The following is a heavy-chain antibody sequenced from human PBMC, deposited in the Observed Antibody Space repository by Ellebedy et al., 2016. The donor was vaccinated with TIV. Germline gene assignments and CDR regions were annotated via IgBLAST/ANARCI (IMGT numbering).Heavy chain of an antibody. D-gene: IGHD3-10*01. CDR2: ISSSSSYI. V-gene: IGHV3-21*01. Sequence: GESLKISCVASGFTFSSYSMNWVRQVPGKGLEWVSSISSSSSYIYYADSVKGRFTISRDNAKSSLYLHMNSLRAEDTAVYYCARREGVRGEDYWGQGTLVTVSS. CDR1: GFTFSSYS. J-gene: IGHJ4*02. CDR3: ARREGVRGEDY.